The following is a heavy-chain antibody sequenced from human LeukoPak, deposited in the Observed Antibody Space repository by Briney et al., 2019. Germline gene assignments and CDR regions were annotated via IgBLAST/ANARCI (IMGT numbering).Heavy chain of an antibody. CDR3: ARDLRKSGSYYIREYFDY. CDR1: GFTFSSYE. D-gene: IGHD1-26*01. CDR2: ISSSGSTI. J-gene: IGHJ4*02. V-gene: IGHV3-48*03. Sequence: PGGSLRLSCAASGFTFSSYEMNWVRQAPGKGLEWVSYISSSGSTIYYADSVKGRFTISRDNAKNSLYLQMNSLRAEDTAVYYCARDLRKSGSYYIREYFDYWGQGTLVTVSS.